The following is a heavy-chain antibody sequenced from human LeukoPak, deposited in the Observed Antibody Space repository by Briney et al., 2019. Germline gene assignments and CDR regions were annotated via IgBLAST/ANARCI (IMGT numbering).Heavy chain of an antibody. V-gene: IGHV1-2*02. CDR2: LNPNVGGT. J-gene: IGHJ4*02. CDR1: GYTFTDYY. CDR3: AREAEKYDSSGDLTY. D-gene: IGHD3-22*01. Sequence: ASVKVSCKASGYTFTDYYMHWVRQAPGQGLEWMGWLNPNVGGTNYAQRFQGRVTMTRDTSISTAYMELSRLRPDDTAVYYCAREAEKYDSSGDLTYWGQGTLVTVSS.